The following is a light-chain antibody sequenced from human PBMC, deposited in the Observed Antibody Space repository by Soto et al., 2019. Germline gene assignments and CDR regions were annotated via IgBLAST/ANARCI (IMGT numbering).Light chain of an antibody. Sequence: QSVLTQPPSVSGAPGQSVTISCTGIGAGYDVHWYQRLPGTAPKLLIYSNIHRPSGVPDRFSASKSGASASLAIAGLQAEDEADYYCQSFDTSLTAGVFGGGTKLTVL. CDR1: GAGYD. J-gene: IGLJ3*02. V-gene: IGLV1-40*01. CDR2: SNI. CDR3: QSFDTSLTAGV.